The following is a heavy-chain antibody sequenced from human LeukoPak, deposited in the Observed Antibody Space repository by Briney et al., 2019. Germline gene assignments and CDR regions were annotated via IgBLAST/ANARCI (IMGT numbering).Heavy chain of an antibody. D-gene: IGHD3-16*01. Sequence: ASVKVSCKASGYTFTSYYIHWVRQAPGQGLEWMGIINPSAGNTNYAQKFQGRVTMTRDTSTSTVYMELSSLRSEDTAVYYCARDHLWGSSDAFDIWGQGTMVTVPS. CDR3: ARDHLWGSSDAFDI. CDR1: GYTFTSYY. CDR2: INPSAGNT. V-gene: IGHV1-46*01. J-gene: IGHJ3*02.